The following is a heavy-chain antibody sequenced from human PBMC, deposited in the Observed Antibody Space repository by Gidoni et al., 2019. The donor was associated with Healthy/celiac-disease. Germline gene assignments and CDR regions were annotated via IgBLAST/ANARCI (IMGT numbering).Heavy chain of an antibody. Sequence: QVQLQQWVAGLLKPSETLSLTCAVYGWSFSGYYWRWIRPPPGKGLEGIGEINHSGSTNYNPSLKSRVTISVDTAKNQFSLKLSAVTAADTAVYYCARRGRGYSYGYGGAFDIWGQGTMVTVSS. D-gene: IGHD5-18*01. CDR2: INHSGST. J-gene: IGHJ3*02. CDR3: ARRGRGYSYGYGGAFDI. CDR1: GWSFSGYY. V-gene: IGHV4-34*01.